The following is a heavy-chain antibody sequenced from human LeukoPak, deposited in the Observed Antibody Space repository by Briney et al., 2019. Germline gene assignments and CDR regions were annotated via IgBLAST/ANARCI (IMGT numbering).Heavy chain of an antibody. CDR3: AKEGAGYGYDY. V-gene: IGHV3-74*01. J-gene: IGHJ4*02. CDR1: GFTFSAYW. CDR2: IKNDGSST. D-gene: IGHD5-12*01. Sequence: GGSLRLSCAASGFTFSAYWMHWVRQTPGKGLVWVSRIKNDGSSTGYADSVKSRFTISRDNAKNTLYLQMNSLGAEDTAIYYCAKEGAGYGYDYWGQGTLVTVSS.